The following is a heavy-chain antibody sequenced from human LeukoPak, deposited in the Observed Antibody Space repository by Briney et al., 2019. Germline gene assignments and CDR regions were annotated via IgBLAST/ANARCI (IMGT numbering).Heavy chain of an antibody. D-gene: IGHD2-21*02. CDR2: TYYRSKWYN. J-gene: IGHJ4*02. Sequence: SHTLSLTCAISGDNVYSGSVAWNWIRQSPSRGLEWLGRTYYRSKWYNDYAPSVKSRITVNLDTSKMELSLQLKSLTPEDTAVYYCARGQKTAFDYWGQGTLVTASS. CDR3: ARGQKTAFDY. V-gene: IGHV6-1*01. CDR1: GDNVYSGSVA.